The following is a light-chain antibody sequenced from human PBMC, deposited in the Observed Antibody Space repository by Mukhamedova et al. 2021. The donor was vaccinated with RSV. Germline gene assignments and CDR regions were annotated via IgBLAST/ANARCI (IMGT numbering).Light chain of an antibody. CDR3: SSYAGSKTLV. J-gene: IGLJ3*02. CDR1: STDVGRYNL. V-gene: IGLV2-23*01. CDR2: EGN. Sequence: GTSTDVGRYNLVSWYQQHPGKAPKFIIYEGNKRPSGVSDRFSGSHSGNTASLTISGLPAEDEAAYYCSSYAGSKTLVFGGGTKVT.